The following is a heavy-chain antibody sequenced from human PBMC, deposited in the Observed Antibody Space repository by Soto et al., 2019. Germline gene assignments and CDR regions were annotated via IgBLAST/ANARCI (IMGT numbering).Heavy chain of an antibody. CDR1: GGSISSYY. V-gene: IGHV4-59*08. J-gene: IGHJ6*02. Sequence: SETLSLTCTVSGGSISSYYWSWIRQPPGKGLEWIGYIYYSGSTNYNPSLKSRVTISVDTSKNQFSLKLSSVTAADTAVYYCARRAWYYDFWSGLKTYYYYGMDVWGQGTTVTVSS. D-gene: IGHD3-3*01. CDR2: IYYSGST. CDR3: ARRAWYYDFWSGLKTYYYYGMDV.